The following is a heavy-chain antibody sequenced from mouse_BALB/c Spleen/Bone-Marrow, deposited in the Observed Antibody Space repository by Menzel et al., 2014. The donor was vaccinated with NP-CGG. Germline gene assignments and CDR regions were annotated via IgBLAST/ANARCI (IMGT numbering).Heavy chain of an antibody. J-gene: IGHJ4*01. CDR2: IDTSDSYT. V-gene: IGHV1-69*01. D-gene: IGHD2-2*01. CDR3: AREDYGYGAMDY. CDR1: GYTFTDYW. Sequence: QVQLQQSGAELVMPGASVKMSCKASGYTFTDYWMHWVKQRPGQGLEWIEAIDTSDSYTSYNQKFKGKATLTVDESSSTAYMQLSSLTSEDSAVYYCAREDYGYGAMDYWGQGTSVTVSS.